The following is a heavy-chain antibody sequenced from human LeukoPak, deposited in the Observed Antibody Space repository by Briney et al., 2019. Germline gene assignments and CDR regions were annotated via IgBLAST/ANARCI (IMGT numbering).Heavy chain of an antibody. J-gene: IGHJ6*03. CDR1: GGSISSSSYS. CDR3: ARVLRYCSGGNCYSGGLGYMDV. V-gene: IGHV3-11*01. D-gene: IGHD2-15*01. CDR2: ISRSGSTK. Sequence: LSLTCTVSGGSISSSSYSWGWIRQAPGKGLEWVSSISRSGSTKYYADSVKGRFTISRDNAKNSLFLQMNSLRAEDTAVYYCARVLRYCSGGNCYSGGLGYMDVWGKGTTVTISS.